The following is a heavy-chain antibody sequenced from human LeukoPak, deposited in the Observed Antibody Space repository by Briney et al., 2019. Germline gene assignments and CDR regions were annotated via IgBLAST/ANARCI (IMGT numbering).Heavy chain of an antibody. CDR2: IGTSSSII. D-gene: IGHD7-27*01. Sequence: GGSLRLSCAASGFTFSTYSLNWVRQAPGKGLEWISYIGTSSSIIYYADSVKGRFTISRDNAKNSLYLQMNSLRAEDTAFYYCATDRWGFFNSWGQGTLVTVTS. V-gene: IGHV3-48*01. CDR3: ATDRWGFFNS. J-gene: IGHJ4*02. CDR1: GFTFSTYS.